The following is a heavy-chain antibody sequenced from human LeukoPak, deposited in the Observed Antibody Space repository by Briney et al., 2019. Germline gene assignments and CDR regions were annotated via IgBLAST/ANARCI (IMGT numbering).Heavy chain of an antibody. CDR2: IYYSGTA. D-gene: IGHD3-22*01. V-gene: IGHV4-59*08. CDR3: ARGSSGYYLRGYYFDY. J-gene: IGHJ4*02. CDR1: GGPISNYQ. Sequence: PSETLSLTCTLSGGPISNYQWSWIRQPPGKGLEWIGNIYYSGTANYNPSLKSRAIISVDTSKNQFSLKLSPVTAADTAVYYCARGSSGYYLRGYYFDYWGQGTLVTVSS.